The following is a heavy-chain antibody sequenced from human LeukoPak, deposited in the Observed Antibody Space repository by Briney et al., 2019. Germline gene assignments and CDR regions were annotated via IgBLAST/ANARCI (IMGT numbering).Heavy chain of an antibody. V-gene: IGHV3-23*01. D-gene: IGHD3-16*01. CDR2: ISGSGGST. CDR1: GFTFSSYA. Sequence: GGSLKLSCAASGFTFSSYAMSWVRQAPGKGLEWVSAISGSGGSTYYADSVKGRFTISRDNSKNTLYLQMNSLRAEDTAVYYCAKDSAAPNGGGSFDYWGQGTLVTVSS. J-gene: IGHJ4*02. CDR3: AKDSAAPNGGGSFDY.